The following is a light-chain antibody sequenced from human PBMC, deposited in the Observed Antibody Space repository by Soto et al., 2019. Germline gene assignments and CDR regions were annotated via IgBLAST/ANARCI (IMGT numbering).Light chain of an antibody. CDR3: QQRTNWPPAT. V-gene: IGKV3-11*01. Sequence: VLTQSPATLSLSPGERATLSCRASQSVGRHLALYQQKPGQAPRLLIYDASNMATGVPARFSGSGSGTDFNLSISSLEPEDFAVYYCQQRTNWPPATFGGGTKVEIK. CDR1: QSVGRH. J-gene: IGKJ4*01. CDR2: DAS.